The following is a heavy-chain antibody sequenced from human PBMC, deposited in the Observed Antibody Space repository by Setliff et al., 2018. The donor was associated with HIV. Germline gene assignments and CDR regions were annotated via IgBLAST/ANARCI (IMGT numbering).Heavy chain of an antibody. CDR3: ATCGESGGWSRGFDY. CDR1: GYTLTELS. J-gene: IGHJ4*02. Sequence: GASVKVSCKVSGYTLTELSMHWVRQAPGKGLEWMGGFDPEDGETIYAQKFQGRVTMTEDTSTDTAYMELSSLRSEDTAVYYCATCGESGGWSRGFDYWGQGTLVTVSS. V-gene: IGHV1-24*01. D-gene: IGHD3-10*01. CDR2: FDPEDGET.